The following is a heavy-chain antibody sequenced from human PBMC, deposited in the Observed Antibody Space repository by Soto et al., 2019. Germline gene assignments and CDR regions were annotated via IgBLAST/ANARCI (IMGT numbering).Heavy chain of an antibody. Sequence: QVQLVESGGGVVQPGRSLRLSCAASGFTFSSYGMHWVRQAPGKGLEWVAVIWYDGSNKYYADSVKGRFTISRDNSKNTLYLQKNSLRAEDTAVYYCARCRSTSSDAFDIWGQGTMVTVSS. CDR1: GFTFSSYG. V-gene: IGHV3-33*01. CDR3: ARCRSTSSDAFDI. CDR2: IWYDGSNK. J-gene: IGHJ3*02. D-gene: IGHD2-2*01.